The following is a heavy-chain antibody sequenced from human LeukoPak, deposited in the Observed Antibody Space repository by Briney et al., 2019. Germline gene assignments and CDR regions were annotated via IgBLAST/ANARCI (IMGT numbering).Heavy chain of an antibody. V-gene: IGHV1-69*01. D-gene: IGHD5-18*01. CDR2: IIPTFGTA. CDR3: ARSFWVTGAYYGMDV. J-gene: IGHJ6*02. CDR1: GGTFSSYA. Sequence: ASVQVSCKASGGTFSSYAISWVRQAPGQGLEWMGGIIPTFGTANYAQKFQGRVTITADESTSTAYMELSSLRSEDTAVYYCARSFWVTGAYYGMDVWGQGITVSVSS.